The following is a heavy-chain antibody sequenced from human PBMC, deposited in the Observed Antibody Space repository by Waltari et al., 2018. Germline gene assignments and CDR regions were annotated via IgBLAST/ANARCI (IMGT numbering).Heavy chain of an antibody. J-gene: IGHJ2*01. D-gene: IGHD5-18*01. Sequence: QVQLVQSGAEVKNPGSSVTVSCKASGGTFVSYAVSWVRQAPGQGLEWMGGNIPSCNTTNYPQKFQGRVTITADESTSTAFMELTSLKSDDTAFYYCARGPMTATGQGYFDIWGRGTLVTVSS. CDR3: ARGPMTATGQGYFDI. V-gene: IGHV1-69*01. CDR2: NIPSCNTT. CDR1: GGTFVSYA.